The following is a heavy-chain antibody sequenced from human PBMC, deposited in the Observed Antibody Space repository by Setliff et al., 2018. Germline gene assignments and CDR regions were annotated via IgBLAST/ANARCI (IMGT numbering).Heavy chain of an antibody. V-gene: IGHV4-61*09. CDR3: ARHVGSRSRGYNYYYYYMDV. J-gene: IGHJ6*03. D-gene: IGHD3-10*01. CDR1: GASITSGGFY. Sequence: SETLSLTCSVSGASITSGGFYWTWIRQPAGKGLEWIGHISPSGSTTYNPSVKSRVTISLDTSKNHFSLKLDSVTAADTALYYCARHVGSRSRGYNYYYYYMDVWGKGTTVTVSS. CDR2: ISPSGST.